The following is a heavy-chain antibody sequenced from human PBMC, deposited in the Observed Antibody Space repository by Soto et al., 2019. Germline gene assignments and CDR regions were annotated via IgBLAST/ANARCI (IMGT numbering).Heavy chain of an antibody. CDR3: ARRDISGFIDS. CDR2: IYPLNSDT. V-gene: IGHV5-51*01. D-gene: IGHD3-22*01. Sequence: GESLKISCKASGYSFTNYWIGWVRQMPGKGLEWMGIIYPLNSDTRYSLSFQGQVTMSDDKSINTAYLQWSSLKASDTAMYYCARRDISGFIDSWDQGILVSVSS. CDR1: GYSFTNYW. J-gene: IGHJ5*01.